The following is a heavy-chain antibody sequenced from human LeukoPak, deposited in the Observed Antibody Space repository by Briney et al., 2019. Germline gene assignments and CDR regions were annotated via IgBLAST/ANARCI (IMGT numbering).Heavy chain of an antibody. CDR3: AKGGDILTGYYLYWYFDL. D-gene: IGHD3-9*01. Sequence: QTGGSLRLSCAASGFTFSSYGMHWVRQAPGKGLEWVAVISYDGSDKYYAESVKGRFTISRDNAKKTLYLQMSSLRPEDTAVYYCAKGGDILTGYYLYWYFDLWGRGTLVTVSS. CDR1: GFTFSSYG. V-gene: IGHV3-30*18. CDR2: ISYDGSDK. J-gene: IGHJ2*01.